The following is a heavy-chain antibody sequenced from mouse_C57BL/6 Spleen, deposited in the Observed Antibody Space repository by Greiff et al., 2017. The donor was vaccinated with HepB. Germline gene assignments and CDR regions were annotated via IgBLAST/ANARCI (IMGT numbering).Heavy chain of an antibody. CDR2: TNPTNGRT. CDR1: GYTFTSYW. J-gene: IGHJ2*01. V-gene: IGHV1S81*02. Sequence: VQLQQSGAELVKAGASVKMSCKASGYTFTSYWMHWVKQRLGQGLEWFAETNPTNGRTYYNEKFKSKATLTVDKSSSTAYMLLRGPTFEDAAVYYCARIKKIVATYLDYWGQGTTLTGAS. CDR3: ARIKKIVATYLDY. D-gene: IGHD1-1*01.